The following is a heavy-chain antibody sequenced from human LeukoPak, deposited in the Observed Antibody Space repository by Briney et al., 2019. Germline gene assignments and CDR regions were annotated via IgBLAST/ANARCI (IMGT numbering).Heavy chain of an antibody. J-gene: IGHJ4*02. CDR2: ISAYNGNT. CDR3: ARDLLYSSSWAFDY. Sequence: GASVKVSCKASGYTFTSYGISWVRQAPGQGLEWMGCISAYNGNTNYAQKLQGRVTMTTDTSTSTAYMEMRSLRSDDTAVYYCARDLLYSSSWAFDYWGQGTLVTVSS. V-gene: IGHV1-18*01. D-gene: IGHD6-13*01. CDR1: GYTFTSYG.